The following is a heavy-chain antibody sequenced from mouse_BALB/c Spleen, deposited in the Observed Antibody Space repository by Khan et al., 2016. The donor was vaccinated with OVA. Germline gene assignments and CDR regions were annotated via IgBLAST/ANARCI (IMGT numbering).Heavy chain of an antibody. V-gene: IGHV3-5*02. J-gene: IGHJ1*01. CDR3: ARDDGSQYWYFDV. CDR2: IYYSGTV. D-gene: IGHD1-1*01. CDR1: GISITSGNYR. Sequence: EVQLQESGPGLVKPSQTVSLTCTVTGISITSGNYRWSCIRQFPGNKLEWIGNIYYSGTVTYTPSLTRRTTITRDTSKNQFFLEMNYLTAEDTATYYCARDDGSQYWYFDVWGAGTTVTVSS.